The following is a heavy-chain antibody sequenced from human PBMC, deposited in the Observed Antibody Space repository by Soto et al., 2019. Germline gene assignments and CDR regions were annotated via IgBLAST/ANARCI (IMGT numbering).Heavy chain of an antibody. D-gene: IGHD3-10*01. CDR1: GFTFSSYA. J-gene: IGHJ4*02. Sequence: GGSLRLSCAASGFTFSSYAMSWVRQAPGKGLEWVSAISGSGGSTYYADSVKGRFTISRDNSKNTLYLQMNSLRAEDTDVYYCAKDDTMFWGVINSAGYFDYCGQVYLVTVSS. CDR2: ISGSGGST. CDR3: AKDDTMFWGVINSAGYFDY. V-gene: IGHV3-23*01.